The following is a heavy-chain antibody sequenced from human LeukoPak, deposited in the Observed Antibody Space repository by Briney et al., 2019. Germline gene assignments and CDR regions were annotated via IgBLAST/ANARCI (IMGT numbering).Heavy chain of an antibody. Sequence: GGSLRLSCAASGFTFSSYEMNWVRQAPGKGLEWVSYISSSGSTIYYADSVKGRFTISRDNAKNSLYLQMNSLRAEDTAVYYCATHGMSVVYYYFDYWGQGTLVTVSS. CDR3: ATHGMSVVYYYFDY. V-gene: IGHV3-48*03. J-gene: IGHJ4*02. D-gene: IGHD5/OR15-5a*01. CDR1: GFTFSSYE. CDR2: ISSSGSTI.